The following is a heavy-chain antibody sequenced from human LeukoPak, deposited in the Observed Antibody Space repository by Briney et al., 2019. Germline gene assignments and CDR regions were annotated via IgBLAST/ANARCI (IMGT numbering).Heavy chain of an antibody. CDR2: VSDDGSTK. V-gene: IGHV3-30*03. Sequence: GGSLRLSCAASGFIFGNYGMHWVRQAPGKGLEWVAVVSDDGSTKYYAESVKGRFTISRDNAKNSLYLQMNSLRAEDTAIYYCTRVGYIDEGIDYWGQGTLVTVSS. CDR3: TRVGYIDEGIDY. CDR1: GFIFGNYG. D-gene: IGHD5-24*01. J-gene: IGHJ4*02.